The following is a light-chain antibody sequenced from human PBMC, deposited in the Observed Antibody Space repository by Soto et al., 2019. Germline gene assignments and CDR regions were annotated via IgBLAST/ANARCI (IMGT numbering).Light chain of an antibody. CDR1: QSVSSN. CDR3: QQYNNWPRT. V-gene: IGKV3-15*01. CDR2: GAS. Sequence: EIVMTQSPATLSVSPGERASRSCRASQSVSSNVVWYQQKPGQAPRLLIYGASTRATGIPARFSGSGSGTEFTLTLSSLQSEDFAVYYCQQYNNWPRTFGQGTKV. J-gene: IGKJ1*01.